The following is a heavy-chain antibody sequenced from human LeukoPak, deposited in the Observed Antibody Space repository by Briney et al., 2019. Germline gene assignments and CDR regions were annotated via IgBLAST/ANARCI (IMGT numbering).Heavy chain of an antibody. CDR3: ARDIFGLDY. CDR2: INPNSGGT. V-gene: IGHV1-2*02. Sequence: GASVKVSCKVSGYTLTELSMHWVRQAPGQGLEWMGWINPNSGGTNYAQKFQGRVTMTRDTSISTAYMELSRLRSDDTAVYYCARDIFGLDYWGQGTLVTVSS. J-gene: IGHJ4*02. CDR1: GYTLTELS. D-gene: IGHD3-3*01.